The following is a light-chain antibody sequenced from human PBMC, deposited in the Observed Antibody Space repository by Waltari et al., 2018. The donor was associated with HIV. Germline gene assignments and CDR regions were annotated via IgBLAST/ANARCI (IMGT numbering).Light chain of an antibody. V-gene: IGLV3-21*02. CDR3: QVWDGRGDPVI. Sequence: SYVLTQPPSVSVAPGQTARITCGGNNIAATKSVHWYRLNPGQAPVVVIYDDRDRPSGIPDRFAGSSSGDTATLTISRAEAGDEADYYWQVWDGRGDPVIFGGGTKLAVV. J-gene: IGLJ2*01. CDR1: NIAATKS. CDR2: DDR.